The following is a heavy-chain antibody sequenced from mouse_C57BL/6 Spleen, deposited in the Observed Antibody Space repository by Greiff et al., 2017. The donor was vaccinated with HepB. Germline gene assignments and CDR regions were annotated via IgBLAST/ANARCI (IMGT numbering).Heavy chain of an antibody. Sequence: EVQLQQSGAELVRPGASVKLSCTASGFNIKDDYMHWVKQRPEQGLEWIGWIDPENGDTEYASKFQGQATITADTSSNTAYLQLSSLTSEDTAVYYCTTGIVTHYYAMDYWGQGTSVTVSS. D-gene: IGHD2-5*01. CDR1: GFNIKDDY. CDR2: IDPENGDT. J-gene: IGHJ4*01. CDR3: TTGIVTHYYAMDY. V-gene: IGHV14-4*01.